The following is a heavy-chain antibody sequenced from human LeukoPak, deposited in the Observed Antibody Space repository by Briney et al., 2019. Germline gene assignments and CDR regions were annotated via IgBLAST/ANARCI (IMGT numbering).Heavy chain of an antibody. CDR2: IGTAGDT. CDR1: GFTFSSYS. J-gene: IGHJ4*02. V-gene: IGHV3-13*01. D-gene: IGHD3-22*01. CDR3: ARLRSGYYDD. Sequence: TGGSLRLSCAASGFTFSSYSMNWVRQAPGKGLEWVSAIGTAGDTYYPGSVKGRFTISRENAKNSLYLQMNSLRAGDTAVYYCARLRSGYYDDWGQGTLVTVSS.